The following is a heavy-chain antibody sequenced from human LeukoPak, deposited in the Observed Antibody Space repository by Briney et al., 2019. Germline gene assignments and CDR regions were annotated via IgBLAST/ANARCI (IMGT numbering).Heavy chain of an antibody. V-gene: IGHV3-21*01. CDR1: GFTFSSYS. Sequence: GGSXRXXCAASGFTFSSYSMNWVRQAPGKGREWVSSISSSSSYIYYADSVKGRFTISRDNAKNSLYLQMNSLRAEDTAVYYCVRDLAVAGNEDWYFDLWGRGTLVTVSS. J-gene: IGHJ2*01. CDR2: ISSSSSYI. D-gene: IGHD6-19*01. CDR3: VRDLAVAGNEDWYFDL.